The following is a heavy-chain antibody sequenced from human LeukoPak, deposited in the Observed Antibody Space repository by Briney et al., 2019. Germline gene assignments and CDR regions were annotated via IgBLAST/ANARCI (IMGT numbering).Heavy chain of an antibody. CDR2: IYYSGST. J-gene: IGHJ5*02. CDR3: ARELEDQGVMKGFDP. CDR1: GGSISSGDYY. D-gene: IGHD3-16*01. V-gene: IGHV4-30-4*01. Sequence: SQTLSLTCTVSGGSISSGDYYWSWIRQPPGKGLEWIGYIYYSGSTYYNPSLKSRVTISVDTSKNQFSLKLSSVTAADTAVYYCARELEDQGVMKGFDPWGQGTLVTVSS.